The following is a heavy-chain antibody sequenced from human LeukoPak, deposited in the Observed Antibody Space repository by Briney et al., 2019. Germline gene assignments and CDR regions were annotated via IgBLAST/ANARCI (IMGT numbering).Heavy chain of an antibody. CDR1: GYTFTSFG. D-gene: IGHD2-15*01. Sequence: AASVKVSCKPSGYTFTSFGISWVGRAPGQGLEWMGGIGAYNGDTNYAQKFQGRVTMTTDTSTSTAYMDLRSLRSDDTAVYYCTRDHCRGDNCPSFDYWGQGTLVTVSS. CDR2: IGAYNGDT. CDR3: TRDHCRGDNCPSFDY. V-gene: IGHV1-18*04. J-gene: IGHJ4*02.